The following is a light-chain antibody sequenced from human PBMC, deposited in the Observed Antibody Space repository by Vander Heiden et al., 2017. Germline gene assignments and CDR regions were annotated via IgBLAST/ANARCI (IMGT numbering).Light chain of an antibody. CDR1: QGIGND. CDR3: LQDSSYPYT. V-gene: IGKV1-6*01. CDR2: NAF. J-gene: IGKJ2*01. Sequence: SVSITCRASQGIGNDLGWYQMKPGKAPKLLIYNAFSLQRGVPSRFGGSKSGTEFTLTISSLQPEDFATYYCLQDSSYPYTFGQGTKLEIK.